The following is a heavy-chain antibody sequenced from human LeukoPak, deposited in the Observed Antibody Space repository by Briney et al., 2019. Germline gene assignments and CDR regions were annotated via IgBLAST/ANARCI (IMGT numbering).Heavy chain of an antibody. CDR1: GFTFSSYT. CDR2: ISSSSSTI. J-gene: IGHJ4*02. D-gene: IGHD3-10*01. Sequence: GGSLRLSCAASGFTFSSYTMNWVRQAPGKGLEWVSYISSSSSTIYYADSVKGRFTISRDNAKNSLYLQMNSLRAEDTAVYYCARVRYYYGSGSSFPDYWGQGTLVTVSS. CDR3: ARVRYYYGSGSSFPDY. V-gene: IGHV3-48*04.